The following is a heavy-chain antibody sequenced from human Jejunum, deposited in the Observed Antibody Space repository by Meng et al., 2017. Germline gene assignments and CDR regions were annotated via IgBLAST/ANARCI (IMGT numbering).Heavy chain of an antibody. CDR2: LSSGGSSI. J-gene: IGHJ4*02. Sequence: GESLKISCAASGFTISTYSMTWVRQAPGKGLEWVSSLSSGGSSIFYADSVRGRFTISRDNSKNSLFLQMDSLRAEDTAVYFCARVVVYSNPPFDYWGQGTLVTVSS. CDR3: ARVVVYSNPPFDY. D-gene: IGHD6-13*01. V-gene: IGHV3-21*01. CDR1: GFTISTYS.